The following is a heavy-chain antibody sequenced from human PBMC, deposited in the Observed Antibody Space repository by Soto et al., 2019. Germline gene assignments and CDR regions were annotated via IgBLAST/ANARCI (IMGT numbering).Heavy chain of an antibody. CDR3: ATQPTYYYDSSGYPNDAFDI. CDR2: ISSSGSTI. D-gene: IGHD3-22*01. J-gene: IGHJ3*02. CDR1: GFTFSSYE. V-gene: IGHV3-48*03. Sequence: PGGSLRLSCAASGFTFSSYEMNWVRQAPGKGLEWVSYISSSGSTIYYADSVKGRFTISRDNAKNSLYLQMNSLRAEDTAVYYCATQPTYYYDSSGYPNDAFDIWGQGTMVTVSS.